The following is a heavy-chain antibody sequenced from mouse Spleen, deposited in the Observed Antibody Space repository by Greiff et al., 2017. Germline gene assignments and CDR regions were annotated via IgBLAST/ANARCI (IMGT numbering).Heavy chain of an antibody. J-gene: IGHJ3*01. CDR2: IYPGDGDT. CDR3: ARSGGYDGAWFAY. CDR1: GYAFRSSW. Sequence: LVESGPELVKPGASVKISCKASGYAFRSSWMNWVKQRPGKGLEWIGRIYPGDGDTNYNGKFKGKATLTADKSSSTAYMQLSSLTSEDSAVYFCARSGGYDGAWFAYWGQGTLVTVSA. V-gene: IGHV1-82*01. D-gene: IGHD2-14*01.